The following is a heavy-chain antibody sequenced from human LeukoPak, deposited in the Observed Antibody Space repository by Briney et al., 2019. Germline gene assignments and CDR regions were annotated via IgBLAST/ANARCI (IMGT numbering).Heavy chain of an antibody. D-gene: IGHD6-13*01. J-gene: IGHJ4*02. CDR3: ARGAYGSCMY. Sequence: GGSLRLSRAASGFTFSSSSMHWVRQAPGKGLEWVSYISSSSNTINYADSVKGRFTISRDNAKSSLYLQMNSLRGEDTAVYYCARGAYGSCMYWGQRTLVTVSS. CDR1: GFTFSSSS. V-gene: IGHV3-48*01. CDR2: ISSSSNTI.